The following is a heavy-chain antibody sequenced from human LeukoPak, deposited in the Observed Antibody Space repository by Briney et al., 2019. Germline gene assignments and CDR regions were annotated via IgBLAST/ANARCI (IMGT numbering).Heavy chain of an antibody. J-gene: IGHJ4*02. V-gene: IGHV4-59*11. CDR3: ARGGYSSSSDY. CDR1: GGSISSHY. D-gene: IGHD6-6*01. CDR2: IYYSGST. Sequence: SETLSLTCTVSGGSISSHYWSWIRQPPGKGLEWIGYIYYSGSTNCNPSLKSRVTISVDTSKNQLSLRLSSVTAADTAVYYCARGGYSSSSDYWGQGTLVTVSS.